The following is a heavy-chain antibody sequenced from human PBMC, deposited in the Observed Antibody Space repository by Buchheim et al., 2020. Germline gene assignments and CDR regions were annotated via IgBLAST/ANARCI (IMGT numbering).Heavy chain of an antibody. CDR1: GFTFSSHA. J-gene: IGHJ4*02. V-gene: IGHV3-23*01. CDR3: VRDDATTVTGY. CDR2: INSRGRNT. D-gene: IGHD4-17*01. Sequence: EVQLLESGGDLVQPGGSLRVSCAASGFTFSSHAMSWVRQAPGKGLEWVSAINSRGRNTYYADSVKGRFTISRDNSKNTLYLQMNSLRAEDTAIYYCVRDDATTVTGYWGQGTL.